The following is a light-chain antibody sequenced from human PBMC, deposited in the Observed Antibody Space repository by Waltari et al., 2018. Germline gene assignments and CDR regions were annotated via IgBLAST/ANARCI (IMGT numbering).Light chain of an antibody. Sequence: DIQMTQSPYTLSASVGDRGTITCRASQTIGNWLAWYQQKPGKAPKVLIYKASSLESGVPSRFSCSGSGTEFPLTISSLQPDDLATYYCQHYHSYPWTFGQGTKVEIK. V-gene: IGKV1-5*03. J-gene: IGKJ1*01. CDR3: QHYHSYPWT. CDR1: QTIGNW. CDR2: KAS.